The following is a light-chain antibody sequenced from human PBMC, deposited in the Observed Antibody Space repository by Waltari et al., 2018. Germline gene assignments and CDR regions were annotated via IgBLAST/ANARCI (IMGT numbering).Light chain of an antibody. CDR3: AAWDDSLKAWV. CDR1: SSHLGTKIGTNY. J-gene: IGLJ3*02. Sequence: QSVLTQPPSASGTPGQRVTIPCSGRSSHLGTKIGTNYAYWYQHLPGTAPKLLIYRNDQRSSGVPDRFSGSKSGTSASLAISGLRSEDEAFYYCAAWDDSLKAWVFGGGTKLTVL. CDR2: RND. V-gene: IGLV1-47*01.